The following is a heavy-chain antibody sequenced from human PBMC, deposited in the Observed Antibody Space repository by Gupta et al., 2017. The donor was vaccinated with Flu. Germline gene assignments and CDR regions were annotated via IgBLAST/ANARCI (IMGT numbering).Heavy chain of an antibody. CDR1: GFNFRNYD. CDR2: INPDGSAT. J-gene: IGHJ4*02. D-gene: IGHD6-19*01. CDR3: ARAEWLVQRYCDF. Sequence: EVQLVESGGGLVQPGGSVKLSCAASGFNFRNYDIDWVRQAPGKGLEWVASINPDGSATSYVDSVMGRFTLSRDNTENSIHLQMNSLTAEDTAVYYCARAEWLVQRYCDFWGQGALVTVSS. V-gene: IGHV3-7*01.